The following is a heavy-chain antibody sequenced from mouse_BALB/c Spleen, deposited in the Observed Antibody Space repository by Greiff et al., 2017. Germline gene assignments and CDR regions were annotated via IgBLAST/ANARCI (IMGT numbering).Heavy chain of an antibody. Sequence: EVKLQESGPSLVKPSQTLSLTCSVTGDSITSGYWNWIRKFPGNKLEYMGYISYSGSTYYNPSLKSRISITRDTSKNQYYLQLNSVTTEDTATYYCARRYYGSSSYWYFDVWGAGTTVTVSS. CDR1: GDSITSGY. D-gene: IGHD1-1*01. CDR3: ARRYYGSSSYWYFDV. V-gene: IGHV3-8*02. J-gene: IGHJ1*01. CDR2: ISYSGST.